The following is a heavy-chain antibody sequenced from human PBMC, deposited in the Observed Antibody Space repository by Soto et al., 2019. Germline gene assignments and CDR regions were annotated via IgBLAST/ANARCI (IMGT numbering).Heavy chain of an antibody. CDR2: IIPIFGTA. J-gene: IGHJ6*02. V-gene: IGHV1-69*13. Sequence: SVKVSCKASGGTFSSYAISWVRQAPGQGLEWMGGIIPIFGTANYAQKFQGRVTITADESTSTAYMELSSLRSEDTAVYYCARVSVGYCSSTSCYIMDVWGQGTTVTVSS. CDR1: GGTFSSYA. D-gene: IGHD2-2*02. CDR3: ARVSVGYCSSTSCYIMDV.